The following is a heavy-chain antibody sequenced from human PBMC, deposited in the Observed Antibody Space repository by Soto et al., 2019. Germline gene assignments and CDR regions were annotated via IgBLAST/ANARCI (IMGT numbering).Heavy chain of an antibody. CDR3: AHSGPYYDFWSGYAPGY. V-gene: IGHV2-5*01. Sequence: SGPTLVNPTRTLTLTCTFSGFSLSTSGVGVGWIRQPPGKALEWLALIYWNDDKRYSPSLKSRLTITKDTSKNQAVLTMTNMDPVDTATYYCAHSGPYYDFWSGYAPGYWGQGTLVTVSS. CDR1: GFSLSTSGVG. J-gene: IGHJ4*02. CDR2: IYWNDDK. D-gene: IGHD3-3*01.